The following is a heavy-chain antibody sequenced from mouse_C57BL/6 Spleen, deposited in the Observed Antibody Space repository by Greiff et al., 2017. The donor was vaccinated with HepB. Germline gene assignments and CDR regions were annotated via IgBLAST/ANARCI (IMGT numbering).Heavy chain of an antibody. J-gene: IGHJ2*01. Sequence: QVQLQQPGAELVRPGSSVKLSCKASGYTFTSYWMHWVKQRPIQGLEWIGNIDPSDSETHYNQKFKDKATLTVDKSSSTAYMQLSSLTSEDSAVYYCSSSRNGSYECHFDYWGQGTTLTVSS. V-gene: IGHV1-52*01. CDR1: GYTFTSYW. D-gene: IGHD2-3*01. CDR3: SSSRNGSYECHFDY. CDR2: IDPSDSET.